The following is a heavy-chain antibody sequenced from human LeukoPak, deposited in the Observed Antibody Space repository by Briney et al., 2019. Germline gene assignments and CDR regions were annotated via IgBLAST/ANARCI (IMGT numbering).Heavy chain of an antibody. CDR2: ISSSGSTI. V-gene: IGHV3-48*04. CDR1: GFTFSSYS. CDR3: ARDASYYWFFDL. Sequence: GGSLRLSCAASGFTFSSYSMNWVRQAPGKGLEWVSYISSSGSTIYYADSLKGRFTISRDNPKHSLSLQMHSHRAEDTALYYCARDASYYWFFDLWGRGTLVTVSS. D-gene: IGHD3-10*01. J-gene: IGHJ2*01.